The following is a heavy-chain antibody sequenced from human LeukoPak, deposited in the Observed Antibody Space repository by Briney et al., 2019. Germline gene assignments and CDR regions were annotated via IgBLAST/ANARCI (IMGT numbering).Heavy chain of an antibody. D-gene: IGHD4-23*01. CDR3: ARDPRGYGGNPPFDY. V-gene: IGHV3-30-3*01. J-gene: IGHJ4*02. CDR2: ISYDGSNK. CDR1: GFTFSSYA. Sequence: QTGGSLRLSCAASGFTFSSYAMHWVRQAPGKGLEWVAVISYDGSNKYYADSVKGRFTISRDNSKNTLYLQMNSLRAEDTAVYYCARDPRGYGGNPPFDYWGQGTLVTVSS.